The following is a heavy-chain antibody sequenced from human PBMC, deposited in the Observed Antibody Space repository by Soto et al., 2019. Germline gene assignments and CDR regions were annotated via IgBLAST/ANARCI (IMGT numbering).Heavy chain of an antibody. V-gene: IGHV3-23*01. J-gene: IGHJ5*01. CDR3: VKNXXXFHS. CDR2: IDGAGRIT. CDR1: GFTPSSSD. Sequence: EVQLLESGGGFIQPGGSLRLSCAASGFTPSSSDMSWVRQGPGKGLEWVSTIDGAGRITYYADSVKGRFTISRDNSKNTLYLQMESLGADDTAVYYCVKNXXXFHSWGQGALVTVSS.